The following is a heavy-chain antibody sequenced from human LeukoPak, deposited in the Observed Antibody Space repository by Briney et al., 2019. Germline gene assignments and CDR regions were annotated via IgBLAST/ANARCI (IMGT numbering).Heavy chain of an antibody. CDR2: ISYDGSNK. Sequence: GGSLRLSCAASGFTFSDYYMSWIRQAPGKGLEWVAVISYDGSNKYCADSVKGRFTISRDNSKNTLYLQMNSLRAEDTAVYYCARGKRNPGAFDIWGQGTMVTVSS. CDR1: GFTFSDYY. J-gene: IGHJ3*02. V-gene: IGHV3-30-3*01. CDR3: ARGKRNPGAFDI. D-gene: IGHD1-14*01.